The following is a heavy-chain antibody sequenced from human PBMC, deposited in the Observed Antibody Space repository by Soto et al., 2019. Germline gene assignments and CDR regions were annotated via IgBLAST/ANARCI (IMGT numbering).Heavy chain of an antibody. V-gene: IGHV3-9*01. Sequence: EVKLVESGGGLVQPGRSLRLSCAASGFTLNDYAMHWVRQVPGKGLEWVSSIDWNAETLDYADSVKGRFTISRDNAKKSLYLQITSLRTEDTALYYCKKCRSSWVESGMEVWGQGTTVTVSS. CDR2: IDWNAETL. CDR3: KKCRSSWVESGMEV. J-gene: IGHJ6*02. CDR1: GFTLNDYA.